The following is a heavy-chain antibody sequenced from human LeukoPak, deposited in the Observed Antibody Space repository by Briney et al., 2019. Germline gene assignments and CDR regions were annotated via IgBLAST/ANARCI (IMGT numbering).Heavy chain of an antibody. Sequence: SETLSLTCTVSGGSISSYYWSWIRQPAGKGLEWIGRIYTSGSTNYNPSLKSRVTMSVDTSKNQFSLKLSSVTAADTAVYYCARENDYYDSSGYPDHWGQGTLVTVSS. J-gene: IGHJ4*02. CDR3: ARENDYYDSSGYPDH. D-gene: IGHD3-22*01. V-gene: IGHV4-4*07. CDR2: IYTSGST. CDR1: GGSISSYY.